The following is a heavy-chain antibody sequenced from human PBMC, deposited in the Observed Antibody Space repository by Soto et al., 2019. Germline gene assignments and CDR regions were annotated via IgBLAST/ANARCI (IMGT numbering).Heavy chain of an antibody. Sequence: QVQLVQSGAEVKKPGASVTVSCKASGYTFDRYAMSWLRQDPGQGLEWMGWITGDTHEATYAQKFQGRVSLTRDRSTTTAYMELRSLRYDDTAVYYCERERPTDPGGEGTVFTVSS. CDR2: ITGDTHEA. J-gene: IGHJ5*02. CDR1: GYTFDRYA. V-gene: IGHV1-18*01. CDR3: ERERPTDP.